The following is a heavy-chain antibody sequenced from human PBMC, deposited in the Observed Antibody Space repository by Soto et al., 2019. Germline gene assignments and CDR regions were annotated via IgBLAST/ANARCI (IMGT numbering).Heavy chain of an antibody. CDR2: IYYSGST. J-gene: IGHJ5*02. D-gene: IGHD6-13*01. CDR3: ARAKAPLYSSSWYWFDP. V-gene: IGHV4-59*08. CDR1: GGSISSYY. Sequence: SETLSLTCTVSGGSISSYYWSWIRQPPGKGLEWIGYIYYSGSTNYNPSLKSRVTISVDTSKNQFSLKLSSVTAADTAVYYCARAKAPLYSSSWYWFDPWGQGTLVTVS.